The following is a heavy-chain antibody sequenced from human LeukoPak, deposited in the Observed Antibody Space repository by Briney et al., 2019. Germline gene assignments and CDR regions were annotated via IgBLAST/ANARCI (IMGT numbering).Heavy chain of an antibody. D-gene: IGHD2/OR15-2a*01. J-gene: IGHJ6*02. CDR3: AKVLGDQGYYYYGMDV. CDR2: ISYDGSNK. Sequence: GGSLRLSCAASGFTFSSYAMHWVRQAPGKGLEWVAVISYDGSNKYYADSVKGRFTISRGNSKNTLYLQMNSLRAEDTAVYYCAKVLGDQGYYYYGMDVWGQGTTVTVSS. CDR1: GFTFSSYA. V-gene: IGHV3-30-3*01.